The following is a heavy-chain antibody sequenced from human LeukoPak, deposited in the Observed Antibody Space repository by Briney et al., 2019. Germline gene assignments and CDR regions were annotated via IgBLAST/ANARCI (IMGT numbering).Heavy chain of an antibody. CDR3: ARGHDSGYSNSLDP. Sequence: ASVQVSCKASGYTFTDYYIHWVRQSPGRGLESLGWINPNSVTTNYAQKFRGRVTMTRDTSISTAYMELAVLTSDDPAVYSCARGHDSGYSNSLDPWGKETLVTVSS. J-gene: IGHJ5*02. CDR1: GYTFTDYY. V-gene: IGHV1-2*02. CDR2: INPNSVTT. D-gene: IGHD3-22*01.